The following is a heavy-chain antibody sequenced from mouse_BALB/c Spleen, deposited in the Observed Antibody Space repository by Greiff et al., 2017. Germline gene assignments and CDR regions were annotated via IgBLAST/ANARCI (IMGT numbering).Heavy chain of an antibody. Sequence: QVQLQQPGAELVRPGASVKLSCKASGYTFTSYWINWVKQRPGQGLEWIGNIYPSDSYTNYNQKFKDKATLTVDKSSSTAYMQLSSPTSEDSAVYYCTRSRDRDYLDYWGQGTTLTVSS. V-gene: IGHV1-69*02. CDR2: IYPSDSYT. D-gene: IGHD3-3*01. CDR1: GYTFTSYW. J-gene: IGHJ2*01. CDR3: TRSRDRDYLDY.